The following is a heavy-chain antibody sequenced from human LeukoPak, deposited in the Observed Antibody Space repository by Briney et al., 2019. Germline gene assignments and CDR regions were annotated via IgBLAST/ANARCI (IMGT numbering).Heavy chain of an antibody. CDR1: GYTFTSYY. V-gene: IGHV1-46*01. Sequence: GASVKVSCKASGYTFTSYYMHWVRQAPGQGLEWMGIINPSGGSTSYAQKFQGRVTMTRDTSTSTAYMELSSLRSEDTAVYYCARFPIVPAAGVHRYYFDYWGQGTLVTVSS. D-gene: IGHD2-2*01. CDR3: ARFPIVPAAGVHRYYFDY. J-gene: IGHJ4*02. CDR2: INPSGGST.